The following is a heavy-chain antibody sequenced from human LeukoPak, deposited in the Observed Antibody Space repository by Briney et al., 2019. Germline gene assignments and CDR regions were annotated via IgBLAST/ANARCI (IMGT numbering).Heavy chain of an antibody. D-gene: IGHD1-26*01. Sequence: PSETLSLTCTVSGGSISIYYWSWIRQPPGKGLEWIGYMSYSASTDYNPSLKSRVTISLDTSKNQSSLKLSSVTAADTAVYYCARHGGSYSSDYWGQGTLVTVSS. CDR3: ARHGGSYSSDY. CDR1: GGSISIYY. CDR2: MSYSAST. J-gene: IGHJ4*02. V-gene: IGHV4-59*08.